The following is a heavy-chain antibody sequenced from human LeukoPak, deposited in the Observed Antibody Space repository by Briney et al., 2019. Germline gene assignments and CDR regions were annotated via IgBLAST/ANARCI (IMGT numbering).Heavy chain of an antibody. D-gene: IGHD3-22*01. Sequence: PGGSLRLSCTASEFSISHYAMSWVRQAPGKGLQFVATISPGGDFTYYADSVKGRFTISRDNAKNTLYLQVTSLRAEDTAVYYCAKYFNSNGYRPFDNWGQGTLVTVSS. CDR2: ISPGGDFT. CDR3: AKYFNSNGYRPFDN. V-gene: IGHV3-23*01. J-gene: IGHJ4*02. CDR1: EFSISHYA.